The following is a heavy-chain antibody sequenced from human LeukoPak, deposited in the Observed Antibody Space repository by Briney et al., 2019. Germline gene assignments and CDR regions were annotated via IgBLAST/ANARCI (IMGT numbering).Heavy chain of an antibody. Sequence: GESLKISCKGSGYRFPTSWIAWVRQMLGKGFEWMGVIYPDDPDTIYNPSFEGQVTFSVDKSISTAYLQWSSLKASDTAIYYCARGAYGSGSSYNFYGMDVWGQGTPVAVSS. J-gene: IGHJ6*02. CDR1: GYRFPTSW. D-gene: IGHD3-10*01. CDR2: IYPDDPDT. V-gene: IGHV5-51*01. CDR3: ARGAYGSGSSYNFYGMDV.